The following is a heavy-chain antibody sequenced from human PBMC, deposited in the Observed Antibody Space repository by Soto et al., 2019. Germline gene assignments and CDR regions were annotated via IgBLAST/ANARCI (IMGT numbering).Heavy chain of an antibody. Sequence: EVQLLESGGGLVQPGGSLRLSCAASGFTFSSYAMTWVRQAPGKGLEWVSVIRGTGDTTYYADSVKGRFTISRDNSKNTLYLQMSSPRAEDTAIYYCAKQQGPGTPYYYAMDVWGQGTTVTVSS. V-gene: IGHV3-23*01. CDR3: AKQQGPGTPYYYAMDV. CDR2: IRGTGDTT. D-gene: IGHD1-1*01. CDR1: GFTFSSYA. J-gene: IGHJ6*02.